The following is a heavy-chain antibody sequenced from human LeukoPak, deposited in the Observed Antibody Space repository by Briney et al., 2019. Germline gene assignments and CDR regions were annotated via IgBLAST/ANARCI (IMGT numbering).Heavy chain of an antibody. Sequence: GGSLRLSCAASGFTFSSYWMSWVRQAPGKGLEWVANIKQDGSEKYYVDSVKGRFTISRDNAKNSLYLQMNSLRAEDTAVYYCARGDSPHYCSGGSCYLSRYYYYGMDVWGQGTTVTVSS. CDR3: ARGDSPHYCSGGSCYLSRYYYYGMDV. D-gene: IGHD2-15*01. CDR2: IKQDGSEK. J-gene: IGHJ6*02. V-gene: IGHV3-7*01. CDR1: GFTFSSYW.